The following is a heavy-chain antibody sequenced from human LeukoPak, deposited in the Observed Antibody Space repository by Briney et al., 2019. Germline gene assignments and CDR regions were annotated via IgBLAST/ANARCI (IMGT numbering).Heavy chain of an antibody. CDR1: GFNFSNYA. CDR3: AKARAAVVEAAINY. J-gene: IGHJ4*02. V-gene: IGHV3-23*01. D-gene: IGHD2-15*01. CDR2: VNSNDRP. Sequence: GGSLRLSCAASGFNFSNYAMTWVRQAPGKRLEWVSTVNSNDRPYYADSVKGRFTISRDNSKNTLYLQMNTLRVEDTALYYCAKARAAVVEAAINYWGQGILVTVSP.